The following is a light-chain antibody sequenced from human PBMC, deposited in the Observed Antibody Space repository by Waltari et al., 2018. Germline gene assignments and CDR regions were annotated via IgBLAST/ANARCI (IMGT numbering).Light chain of an antibody. Sequence: EIVMTHSPVTLSVSLGERATLSCRASQSVSSDLAWYQQKPGQAPRLLIYDASTRAAGLAARFSASGSGTEFTLTISSLQSEDFAVYYCQQYKYWPPLTFGGGTKVEIK. J-gene: IGKJ4*01. CDR1: QSVSSD. CDR2: DAS. CDR3: QQYKYWPPLT. V-gene: IGKV3-15*01.